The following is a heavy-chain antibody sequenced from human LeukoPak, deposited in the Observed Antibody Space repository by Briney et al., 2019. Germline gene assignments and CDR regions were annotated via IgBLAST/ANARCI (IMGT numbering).Heavy chain of an antibody. CDR3: ARLSLWLEYYYYCYMDV. Sequence: GGSLRLSCAASGFMFSDYWMSWVRQAPGKGLEWVANIKEDGSEKSYVDSVKGRFTISRDNAKNSMYLQMNSLRAEDTAIYYCARLSLWLEYYYYCYMDVWGKGTTVTVSS. D-gene: IGHD2-21*01. J-gene: IGHJ6*03. CDR2: IKEDGSEK. V-gene: IGHV3-7*01. CDR1: GFMFSDYW.